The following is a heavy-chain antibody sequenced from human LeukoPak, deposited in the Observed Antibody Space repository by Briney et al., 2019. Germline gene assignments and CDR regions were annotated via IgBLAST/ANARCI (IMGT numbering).Heavy chain of an antibody. D-gene: IGHD3-3*01. CDR1: GGSISSGSYY. Sequence: SETLSLTCIVSGGSISSGSYYWSWIRQPAGKGLEWIGRIYTSGSTNYNPSLKSRVTISVDTSKNQFSLKLSSVTAADTAVYYCARERGTIFGVNIADWFDPWGQGTLVTVSS. V-gene: IGHV4-61*02. J-gene: IGHJ5*02. CDR3: ARERGTIFGVNIADWFDP. CDR2: IYTSGST.